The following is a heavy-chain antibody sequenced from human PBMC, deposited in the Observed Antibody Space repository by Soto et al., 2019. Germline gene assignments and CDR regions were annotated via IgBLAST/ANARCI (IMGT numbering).Heavy chain of an antibody. V-gene: IGHV3-23*01. Sequence: LSCAASGFALNTYAMQWVRQAPGKGLEWVSAITASGGSTYYADSVKGRFTISRDTSRNTLYLQMSSLRAEDTAVYYCVKGAGGGVIRNSFHYWGQGTLVTVSS. D-gene: IGHD3-16*02. CDR3: VKGAGGGVIRNSFHY. J-gene: IGHJ4*02. CDR2: ITASGGST. CDR1: GFALNTYA.